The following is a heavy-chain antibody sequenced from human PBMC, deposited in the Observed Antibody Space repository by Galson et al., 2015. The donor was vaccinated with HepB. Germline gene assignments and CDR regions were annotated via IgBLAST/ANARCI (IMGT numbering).Heavy chain of an antibody. Sequence: SLRLSCATSGSILSSYSMNWVRQAPGKGLEWISYISSGSSIIHYVDSVKGRFTISRDNAMSSLFLQMNGLRPEDTAVYYCVRDLNSGWYGTFEYWGQGTLVTVSS. D-gene: IGHD6-19*01. CDR2: ISSGSSII. V-gene: IGHV3-48*01. CDR3: VRDLNSGWYGTFEY. CDR1: GSILSSYS. J-gene: IGHJ4*02.